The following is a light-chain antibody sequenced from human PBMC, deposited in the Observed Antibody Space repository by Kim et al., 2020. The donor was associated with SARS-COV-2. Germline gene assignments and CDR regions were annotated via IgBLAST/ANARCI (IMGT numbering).Light chain of an antibody. Sequence: APGDSATLSCRASQSLGDDFLAWYQQKAGQAPRLLIFSASSRAAGVPDRFRGSGSGTDFTLTINSLEPDDFAMYYCQAYGNSPWTFGHGTKVEIK. CDR1: QSLGDDF. CDR3: QAYGNSPWT. CDR2: SAS. J-gene: IGKJ1*01. V-gene: IGKV3-20*01.